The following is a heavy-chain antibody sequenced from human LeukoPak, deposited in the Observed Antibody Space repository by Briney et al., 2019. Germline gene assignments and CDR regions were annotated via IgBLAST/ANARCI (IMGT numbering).Heavy chain of an antibody. CDR1: GYTFTGYY. CDR3: ARERAAAGTVAYYYYMDV. CDR2: INPNSGGT. D-gene: IGHD6-13*01. J-gene: IGHJ6*03. Sequence: PGASVKVSCKASGYTFTGYYMHWVRQAPGQGLEWMGWINPNSGGTNYAQKFQGRVTMTRDTPISTAYMELSRLRSDDTAVYYCARERAAAGTVAYYYYMDVWGQGTTVTVSS. V-gene: IGHV1-2*02.